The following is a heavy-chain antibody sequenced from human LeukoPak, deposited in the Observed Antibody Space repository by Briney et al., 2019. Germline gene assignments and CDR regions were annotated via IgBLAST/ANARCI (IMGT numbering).Heavy chain of an antibody. CDR1: GVSISSGSNY. CDR2: IYSSGST. D-gene: IGHD3-16*01. Sequence: SETLSLTCRVSGVSISSGSNYWGWIRQPPGKTLEWIGRIYSSGSTYYNSSLKSRVIILIDTAKNHFSLKLSSVTAADTAVYYCAREFGGPTDYYYYMDVWGKGTTVTVSS. V-gene: IGHV4-39*07. CDR3: AREFGGPTDYYYYMDV. J-gene: IGHJ6*03.